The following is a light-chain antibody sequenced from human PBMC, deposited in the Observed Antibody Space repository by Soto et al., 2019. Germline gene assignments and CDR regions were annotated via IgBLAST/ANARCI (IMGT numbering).Light chain of an antibody. J-gene: IGKJ2*01. CDR1: QSISKW. CDR2: DAS. CDR3: QQYDRYSYS. Sequence: DIQMTQSPSTLSASVGDRVTITCRASQSISKWVAWYQQKPGKAPKILISDASSLESGVPSRFSGSGSGTEFTLTISSLQPDDFATYYCQQYDRYSYSFGRGPSWRSN. V-gene: IGKV1-5*01.